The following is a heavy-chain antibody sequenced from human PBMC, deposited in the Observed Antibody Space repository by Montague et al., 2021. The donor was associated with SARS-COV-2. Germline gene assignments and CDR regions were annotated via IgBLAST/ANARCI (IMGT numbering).Heavy chain of an antibody. CDR2: IYYSGST. CDR3: ARVARYCTNGVCQTYYYYGLDV. V-gene: IGHV4-39*07. Sequence: SETLSLTCTVSGGSISSSSYYWGWIRQPPGKGLEWIGSIYYSGSTYYNPSLKSRVTISVDTSKNQFSLKLWSVTAADTAVYYCARVARYCTNGVCQTYYYYGLDVWGQGTTVTVSS. CDR1: GGSISSSSYY. D-gene: IGHD2-8*01. J-gene: IGHJ6*02.